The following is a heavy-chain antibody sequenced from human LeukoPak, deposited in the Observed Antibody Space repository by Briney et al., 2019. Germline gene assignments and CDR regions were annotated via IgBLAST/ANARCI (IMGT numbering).Heavy chain of an antibody. Sequence: SGTLSLTCTVSGGSISSSSYYWGWIRQPPGKGLEWIGSIYYSGSTYYSPSLKSRVTISVDTSKNQFSLKLSSVTAADTAVYYCATLSYGSGSYDDYWGQGTLVTVSS. D-gene: IGHD3-10*01. J-gene: IGHJ4*02. CDR1: GGSISSSSYY. V-gene: IGHV4-39*01. CDR3: ATLSYGSGSYDDY. CDR2: IYYSGST.